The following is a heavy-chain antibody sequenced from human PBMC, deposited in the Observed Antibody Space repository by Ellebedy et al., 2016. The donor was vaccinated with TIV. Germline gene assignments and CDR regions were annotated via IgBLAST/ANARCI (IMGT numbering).Heavy chain of an antibody. CDR1: GGSFSGYY. CDR3: ARVGSGWYRGYYYYGMDV. J-gene: IGHJ6*02. V-gene: IGHV4-34*01. Sequence: GSLRLXCAVYGGSFSGYYWSWIRQPPGKGLEWIGEINHSGSTNYNPSLKSRVTISVDTSKNQFSLKLSSVTAADTAVYYCARVGSGWYRGYYYYGMDVWGQGTTVTVSS. CDR2: INHSGST. D-gene: IGHD6-19*01.